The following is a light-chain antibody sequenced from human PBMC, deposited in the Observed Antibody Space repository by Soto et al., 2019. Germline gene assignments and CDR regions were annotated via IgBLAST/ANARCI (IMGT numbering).Light chain of an antibody. CDR3: TSYVGSNIWV. CDR2: EVS. Sequence: QSALTQPPSASASPGQSVTISCTGTSSDVGAYKYVSWYQQYPGKAPKLMIYEVSKRPSGVPDRFSGSKSGNTASLTVSGLQAEDEADYYCTSYVGSNIWVFGGGTKLTVL. CDR1: SSDVGAYKY. J-gene: IGLJ3*02. V-gene: IGLV2-8*01.